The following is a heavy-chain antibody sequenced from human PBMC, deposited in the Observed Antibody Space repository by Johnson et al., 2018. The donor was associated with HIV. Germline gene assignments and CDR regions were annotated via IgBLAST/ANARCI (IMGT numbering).Heavy chain of an antibody. CDR1: GFTFTNVW. V-gene: IGHV3-15*01. CDR2: LKSEPDGETT. D-gene: IGHD6-19*01. J-gene: IGHJ3*02. Sequence: VQLVESGGGVVQPGRSLRLSCAASGFTFTNVWMSWVRQAPGVGLEWLGRLKSEPDGETTDYAAPVKGRFTISRDNSKNTLYLQMNSLRAEDTAVYYCARDPKGSSGWFGGAFDIWGQGTMVTVSS. CDR3: ARDPKGSSGWFGGAFDI.